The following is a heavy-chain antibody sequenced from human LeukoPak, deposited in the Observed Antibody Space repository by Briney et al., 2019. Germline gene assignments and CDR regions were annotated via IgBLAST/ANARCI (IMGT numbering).Heavy chain of an antibody. Sequence: GGSLRLSCAGSGFIFNNYAMHWVRQPPGKGLEWVSGISWNSGTIDYADSVKGRFTISRDNSKNTLYLQMNSLRAEDTAVYYCAREGGGNSVNAFDIWGQGTMVTVSS. J-gene: IGHJ3*02. CDR2: ISWNSGTI. CDR3: AREGGGNSVNAFDI. D-gene: IGHD4-23*01. CDR1: GFIFNNYA. V-gene: IGHV3-9*01.